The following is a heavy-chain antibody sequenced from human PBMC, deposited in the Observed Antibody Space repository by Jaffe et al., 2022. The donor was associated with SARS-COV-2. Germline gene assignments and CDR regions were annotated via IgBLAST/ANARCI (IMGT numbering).Heavy chain of an antibody. CDR3: ARDIQPYQPAIPAGYYYYGMDV. D-gene: IGHD2-2*01. V-gene: IGHV3-21*01. CDR1: GFTFSSYS. CDR2: ISSSSSYI. Sequence: EVQLVESGGGLVKPGGSLRLSCAASGFTFSSYSMNWVRQAPGKGLEWVSSISSSSSYIYYADSVKGRFTISRDNAKNSLYLQMNSLRAEDTAVYYCARDIQPYQPAIPAGYYYYGMDVWGQGTTVTVSS. J-gene: IGHJ6*02.